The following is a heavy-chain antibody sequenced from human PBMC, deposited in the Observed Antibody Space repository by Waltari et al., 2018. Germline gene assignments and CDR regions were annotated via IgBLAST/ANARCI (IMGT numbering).Heavy chain of an antibody. CDR2: IYSAGRT. D-gene: IGHD4-17*01. V-gene: IGHV3-23*01. Sequence: EVQLLDSGGGLVQPGGSLRLSCAASGCTFTSYSMSWVRQAPGKGPQWVSVIYSAGRTYYADSVKGRFTISRDNTKNTVYLQMNNLKTEDTAVYYCARPGEGPSSHWGQGTLVTVSS. CDR3: ARPGEGPSSH. J-gene: IGHJ4*02. CDR1: GCTFTSYS.